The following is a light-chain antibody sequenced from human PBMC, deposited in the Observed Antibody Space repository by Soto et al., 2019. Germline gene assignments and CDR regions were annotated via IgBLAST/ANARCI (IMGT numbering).Light chain of an antibody. Sequence: DIQMTPSPSTLSASVGDRVTSTCRASQSITDRLAWYKQKLGKATKFLIYKASNLEGGVPSRFRSIGSGTDFTLTSSSVQPDDVASYYCQYWEDYAWTFGQGTKVEIK. V-gene: IGKV1-5*03. CDR3: QYWEDYAWT. CDR2: KAS. CDR1: QSITDR. J-gene: IGKJ1*01.